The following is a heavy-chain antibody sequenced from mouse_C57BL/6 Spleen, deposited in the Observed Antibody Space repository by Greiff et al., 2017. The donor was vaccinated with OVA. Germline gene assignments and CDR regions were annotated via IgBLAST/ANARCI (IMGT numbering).Heavy chain of an antibody. CDR2: INYDGSST. Sequence: EVHLVESEGGLVQPGSSMKLSCTASGFTFSDYYMAWVRQVPEKGLEWVANINYDGSSTYYLDSLKSRFIISRDNAKNILYLQMSSLKSEDTATYYCARAIYYGYDNWYFDVWGTGTTVTVSS. D-gene: IGHD2-2*01. V-gene: IGHV5-16*01. J-gene: IGHJ1*03. CDR1: GFTFSDYY. CDR3: ARAIYYGYDNWYFDV.